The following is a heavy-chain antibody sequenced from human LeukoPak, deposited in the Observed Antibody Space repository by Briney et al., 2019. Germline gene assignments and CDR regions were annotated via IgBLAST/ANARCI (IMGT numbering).Heavy chain of an antibody. CDR3: AKGTWGGYYFDC. CDR2: ISTSGSNT. J-gene: IGHJ4*02. Sequence: GGSLRLSCAASGFTFSSYAMTWVRQAPGKGLDWVSAISTSGSNTYYADSAKGRFTISRDNSKNTLYLQMNSLRAEDTAIYYCAKGTWGGYYFDCWGQGTLVTVSS. D-gene: IGHD3-16*01. CDR1: GFTFSSYA. V-gene: IGHV3-23*01.